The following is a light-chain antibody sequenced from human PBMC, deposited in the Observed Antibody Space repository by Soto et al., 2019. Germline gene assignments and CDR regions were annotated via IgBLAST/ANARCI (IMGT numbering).Light chain of an antibody. CDR3: QQYNNWPLT. Sequence: EIVMTQSPATLSVSPGERATLSCRASQSVSSTLAWYQQKPGQAPRLLIYGASTRATGIPARFSGSGSGTEFTLTISSLQSEDFAVYYCQQYNNWPLTYGTGTKVDIK. CDR1: QSVSST. J-gene: IGKJ3*01. CDR2: GAS. V-gene: IGKV3-15*01.